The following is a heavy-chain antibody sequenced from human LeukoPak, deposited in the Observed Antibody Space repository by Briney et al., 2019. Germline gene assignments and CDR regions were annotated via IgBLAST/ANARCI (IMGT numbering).Heavy chain of an antibody. CDR2: IIPIFGTA. Sequence: SVKVSCKASGGTFSSYAISWVRQAPGQGLEWMGGIIPIFGTANYAQKFQGRVTITADESTSTAYMELSSLRSEDTAVYYCARQYSGSYGCDYWGQGTLVTVSS. J-gene: IGHJ4*02. CDR3: ARQYSGSYGCDY. CDR1: GGTFSSYA. V-gene: IGHV1-69*01. D-gene: IGHD1-26*01.